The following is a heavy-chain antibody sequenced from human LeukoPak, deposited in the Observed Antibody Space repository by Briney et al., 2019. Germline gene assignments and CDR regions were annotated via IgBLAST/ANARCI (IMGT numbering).Heavy chain of an antibody. CDR1: GFTVSSNY. CDR2: IYSGGST. CDR3: GTWEYYYYGMDV. J-gene: IGHJ6*02. V-gene: IGHV3-66*01. D-gene: IGHD1-26*01. Sequence: GGSLRLSCAASGFTVSSNYMSWVRQAPGKGLERVSVIYSGGSTYYADSVKGRFIISRDNSKNTLYLQMNSLRAEDTAVYYCGTWEYYYYGMDVWGQGTTVTVSS.